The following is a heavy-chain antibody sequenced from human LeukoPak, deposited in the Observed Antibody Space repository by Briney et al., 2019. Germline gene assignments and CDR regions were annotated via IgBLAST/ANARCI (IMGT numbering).Heavy chain of an antibody. CDR1: GFTFSSYS. CDR3: ARALTMVRGVTKGGYYFDY. Sequence: GGSLRLSCAASGFTFSSYSMNWVRQAPGKGLEWVSYISSSSSTIYYAGSVKGRFTISRDNAKNSLYLQMNSLRAEDTAVYYCARALTMVRGVTKGGYYFDYWGQGTLVTVSS. V-gene: IGHV3-48*04. J-gene: IGHJ4*02. D-gene: IGHD3-10*01. CDR2: ISSSSSTI.